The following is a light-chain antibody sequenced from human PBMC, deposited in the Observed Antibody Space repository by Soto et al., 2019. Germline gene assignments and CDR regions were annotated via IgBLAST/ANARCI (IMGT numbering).Light chain of an antibody. CDR2: VAS. J-gene: IGKJ4*01. CDR1: QSVSSN. CDR3: QQYNVWPLT. Sequence: EIVMTQSPATLSVSPGERATLSCRASQSVSSNLAWYQQKPGQTPKLLIYVASTRATGIPARFSGSGSGTEFTLTISSQQSEDFAVYYCQQYNVWPLTFGGGNKVEFK. V-gene: IGKV3-15*01.